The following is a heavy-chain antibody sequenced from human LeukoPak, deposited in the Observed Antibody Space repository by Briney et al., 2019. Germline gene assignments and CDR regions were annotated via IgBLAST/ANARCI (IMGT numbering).Heavy chain of an antibody. Sequence: SETLSLTCTVPGGSISSGGYYWSWIRQHPGKGLEWIGYIYYSGSTYYNPSLKSRVTISVDTSKNQFSLKLSSVTAADTAVYYCARGRVVVVAAPYFDYWGQGTLVTVSS. CDR1: GGSISSGGYY. V-gene: IGHV4-31*03. CDR2: IYYSGST. J-gene: IGHJ4*02. CDR3: ARGRVVVVAAPYFDY. D-gene: IGHD2-15*01.